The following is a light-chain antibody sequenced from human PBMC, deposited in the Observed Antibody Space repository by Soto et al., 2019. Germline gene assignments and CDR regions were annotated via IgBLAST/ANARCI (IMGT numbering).Light chain of an antibody. V-gene: IGKV2-28*01. Sequence: IVVTQSPLSLPVTPGEPASISCRSSQSLLHSNGYNYLDWYLQKPGQSPQLLIYLGSNRASGVPDRFSGSGSGTDFTLKISRVEAEDVGVYYCMQALQTLWTFGQGTKVDIK. CDR3: MQALQTLWT. CDR1: QSLLHSNGYNY. J-gene: IGKJ1*01. CDR2: LGS.